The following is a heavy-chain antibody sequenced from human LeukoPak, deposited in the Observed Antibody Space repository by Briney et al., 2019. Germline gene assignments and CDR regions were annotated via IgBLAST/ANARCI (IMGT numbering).Heavy chain of an antibody. CDR1: GGTFSSYA. CDR2: IIPIFCTA. CDR3: AKEDRGFDY. Sequence: GASVKVSCKASGGTFSSYAISWVRQAPGQGLEWMGGIIPIFCTANYAQKFQGRVTITADKSTSTAYMELSSLRSEDTAVYYCAKEDRGFDYWGQGTLVTVSS. J-gene: IGHJ4*02. V-gene: IGHV1-69*06. D-gene: IGHD2-15*01.